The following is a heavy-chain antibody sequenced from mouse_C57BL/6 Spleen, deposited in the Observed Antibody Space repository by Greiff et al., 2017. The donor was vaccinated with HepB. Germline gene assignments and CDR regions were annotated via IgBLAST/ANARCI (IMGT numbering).Heavy chain of an antibody. CDR3: AAYYYCSSYWYFDV. CDR1: GYTFTSYW. V-gene: IGHV1-55*01. D-gene: IGHD1-1*01. J-gene: IGHJ1*03. CDR2: IYPGSGST. Sequence: VQLQQPGAELVKPGASVKMSCKASGYTFTSYWITWVKQRPGQGLEWIGDIYPGSGSTNYNEKFKSKATLTVDTSSSTAYMQLSSLTSEDSAVYYCAAYYYCSSYWYFDVWGTGTTVTVSS.